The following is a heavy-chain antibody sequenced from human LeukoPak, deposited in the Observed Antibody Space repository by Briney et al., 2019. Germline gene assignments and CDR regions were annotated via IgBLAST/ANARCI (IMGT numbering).Heavy chain of an antibody. CDR3: ARRLYFYDSSGYRRRYIDV. CDR1: GGSFSGHY. CDR2: INHSGST. D-gene: IGHD3-22*01. V-gene: IGHV4-34*01. J-gene: IGHJ6*03. Sequence: SETLSLTCAVYGGSFSGHYWTWIRQPPGKGLEWIGEINHSGSTNYNPSLKSRVTISVDTSKNQFSLKLSSVTAADTAVYYCARRLYFYDSSGYRRRYIDVWDKGTSVTVSS.